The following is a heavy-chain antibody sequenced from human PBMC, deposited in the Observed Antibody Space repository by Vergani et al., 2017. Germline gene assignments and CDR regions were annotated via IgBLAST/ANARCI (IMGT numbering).Heavy chain of an antibody. CDR2: IYSGGST. Sequence: EVQLVESGGGLVQPGGSLRVSCAASGFTVSSNYMNWVRQAPGKGLEWVSVIYSGGSTFYADSVKGRFTISRDNSKNSLYLQMNSLRAEDTAVYYCARDLYGSGSYYDYWGQGTLVTVSS. D-gene: IGHD3-10*01. J-gene: IGHJ4*02. V-gene: IGHV3-66*01. CDR3: ARDLYGSGSYYDY. CDR1: GFTVSSNY.